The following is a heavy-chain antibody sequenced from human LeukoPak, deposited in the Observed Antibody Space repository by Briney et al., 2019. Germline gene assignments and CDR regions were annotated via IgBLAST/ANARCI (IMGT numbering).Heavy chain of an antibody. CDR2: INTNTGNP. D-gene: IGHD3-10*01. CDR1: GYTFTSYA. J-gene: IGHJ6*02. V-gene: IGHV7-4-1*02. Sequence: GASVKVSCKASGYTFTSYAMNWVRQAPGQGLEWMGWINTNTGNPTYAQGFTGRFVFSLDTSVSTAYLQISSLKAEDTAVYYCARADYRSNLWFGELGDYYYGMDVWGQGTTVTVSS. CDR3: ARADYRSNLWFGELGDYYYGMDV.